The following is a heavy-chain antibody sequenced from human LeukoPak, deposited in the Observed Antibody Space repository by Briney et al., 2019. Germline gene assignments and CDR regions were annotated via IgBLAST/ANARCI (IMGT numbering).Heavy chain of an antibody. CDR2: IYYSGST. V-gene: IGHV4-59*01. CDR1: GGSISSYY. Sequence: SETLSLTCTVPGGSISSYYWSWIRQPPGKGLEWIGYIYYSGSTNYNPSPKSRVTISVDTSKNQFSLKLSSVTAADTAVYYCARARASEGLWFGDYYYYYGMDVWGKGTTVTVSS. J-gene: IGHJ6*04. CDR3: ARARASEGLWFGDYYYYYGMDV. D-gene: IGHD3-10*01.